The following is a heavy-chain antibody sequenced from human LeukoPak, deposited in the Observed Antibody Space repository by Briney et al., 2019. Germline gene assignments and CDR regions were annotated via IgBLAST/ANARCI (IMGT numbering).Heavy chain of an antibody. CDR2: IKLDGSEK. V-gene: IGHV3-7*03. CDR1: GFTFRKYW. J-gene: IGHJ4*02. Sequence: GGSLRLSCVASGFTFRKYWMSWVRQAPGKGLEWVANIKLDGSEKNYVDSVKGRFTISRDNTKNSLYLQMNSLRVEDTAVFYCARDQYDTWSRRGNFDSWGQGTLVIVSS. CDR3: ARDQYDTWSRRGNFDS. D-gene: IGHD3-3*01.